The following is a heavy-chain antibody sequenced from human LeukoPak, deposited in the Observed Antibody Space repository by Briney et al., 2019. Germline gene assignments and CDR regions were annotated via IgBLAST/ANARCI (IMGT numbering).Heavy chain of an antibody. CDR2: IYTSGST. J-gene: IGHJ5*02. CDR1: GGSISSYY. V-gene: IGHV4-4*09. Sequence: SETLSLTCTVSGGSISSYYWSWIRQPPGKGLEWIGYIYTSGSTNYNPSLKSRVTISVDTSKNQFSLKLSSVTAADTAVYYCAGGEKEYYDCWSGSGGPWFGPWGQGTLVTVSS. D-gene: IGHD3-3*01. CDR3: AGGEKEYYDCWSGSGGPWFGP.